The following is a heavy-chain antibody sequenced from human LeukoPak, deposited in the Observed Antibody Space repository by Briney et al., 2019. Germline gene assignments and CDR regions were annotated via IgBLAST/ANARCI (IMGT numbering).Heavy chain of an antibody. CDR2: IYYSGST. D-gene: IGHD3-3*01. CDR1: GGSISSYY. CDR3: ARVGRFLEWLLSPGGYGMDV. J-gene: IGHJ6*02. V-gene: IGHV4-59*12. Sequence: PSETLSLTCTVSGGSISSYYWSWIRQPPGKGLEWIGYIYYSGSTNYNPSLKSRVTISVDTSKNQFSLKLSSVTAADTAVYYCARVGRFLEWLLSPGGYGMDVWGQGTTVTVSS.